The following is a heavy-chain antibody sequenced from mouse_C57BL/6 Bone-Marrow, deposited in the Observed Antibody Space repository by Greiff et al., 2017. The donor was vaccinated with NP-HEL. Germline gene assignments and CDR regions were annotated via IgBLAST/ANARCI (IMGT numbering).Heavy chain of an antibody. CDR3: ARSPYDYDGAMDY. CDR2: IHPNSGST. V-gene: IGHV1-64*01. D-gene: IGHD2-4*01. CDR1: GYTFTSYW. Sequence: QVQLQQPGAELVKPGASVKLSCKASGYTFTSYWMHWVKQRPGQGLEWIGMIHPNSGSTNYNEKFKSKATLTVDKSASTAYMQLSSLTSEDSAVYYCARSPYDYDGAMDYWGQGTSVTVSS. J-gene: IGHJ4*01.